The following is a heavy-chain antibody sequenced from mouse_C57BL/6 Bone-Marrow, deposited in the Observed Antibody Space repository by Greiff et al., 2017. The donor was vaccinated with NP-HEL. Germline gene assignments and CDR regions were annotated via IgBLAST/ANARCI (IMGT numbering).Heavy chain of an antibody. D-gene: IGHD2-1*01. CDR2: IDPSDSYT. CDR1: GYTFTSYW. V-gene: IGHV1-69*01. J-gene: IGHJ2*01. Sequence: QVQLQQPGAELVMPGASVKLSCKASGYTFTSYWMHWVKQRPGQGLEWIGEIDPSDSYTNYNQKFKGKSTLTVDKSSSTAYMQLSSLTSEDSAVYYCAREGYYGPPYSFDYWGQGTTLTVSS. CDR3: AREGYYGPPYSFDY.